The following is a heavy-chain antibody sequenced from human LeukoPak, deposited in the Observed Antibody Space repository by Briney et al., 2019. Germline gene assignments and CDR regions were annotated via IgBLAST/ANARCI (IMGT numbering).Heavy chain of an antibody. J-gene: IGHJ6*04. CDR1: GYSISSGYY. Sequence: SETLSLTCAVSGYSISSGYYWGWIRQPPGKGLEWIGSIYHSGGTYYNPSLKSRVTISVDTSKNQFSLNLSSVTAADTAVYYCAREIRYCSSTSCYGGYGMDVWGKGTTVTVSS. V-gene: IGHV4-38-2*01. CDR3: AREIRYCSSTSCYGGYGMDV. CDR2: IYHSGGT. D-gene: IGHD2-2*01.